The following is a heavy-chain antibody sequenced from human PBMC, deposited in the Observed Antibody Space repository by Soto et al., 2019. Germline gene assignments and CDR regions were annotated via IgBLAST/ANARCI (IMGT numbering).Heavy chain of an antibody. D-gene: IGHD2-2*01. CDR1: GFTFXDYH. CDR2: ISSSGSTI. V-gene: IGHV3-11*01. CDR3: ARSTSYCSSTSCLDRFEY. J-gene: IGHJ4*02. Sequence: GGSLRLSCAASGFTFXDYHLSWIRQAPGKGLEWVSYISSSGSTIYYADSVKGRFTISRDNAKNSLYLQMNSLRAEDTAVYYCARSTSYCSSTSCLDRFEYWGQGTLVTVSS.